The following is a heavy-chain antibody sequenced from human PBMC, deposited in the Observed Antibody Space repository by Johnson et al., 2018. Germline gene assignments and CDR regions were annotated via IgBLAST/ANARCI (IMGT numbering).Heavy chain of an antibody. CDR1: RFTFSSYG. Sequence: QVQLVESGGGLVQHGRSLRLSCAASRFTFSSYGMHWVRQAPGKGLEWLALISYDGSNRYYADSVKGRFTISRENSKNTLFLQMNSLRPEEPAVYYCAKDYWPDPWGQGTLVTVSS. CDR2: ISYDGSNR. CDR3: AKDYWPDP. J-gene: IGHJ5*02. V-gene: IGHV3-30*18.